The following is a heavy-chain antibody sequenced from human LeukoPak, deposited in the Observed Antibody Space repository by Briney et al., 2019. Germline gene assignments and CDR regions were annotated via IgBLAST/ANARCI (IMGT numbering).Heavy chain of an antibody. J-gene: IGHJ4*02. CDR2: IYHSGST. CDR3: ARAGYYYGSADIDY. Sequence: SSETLSLTCTVSGYFISSGYYWGWIRQPPGKGLEWIGSIYHSGSTYYNPSLRSRLTISLDMSNNQFSLRLNSVTAADTAVYYCARAGYYYGSADIDYWGQGTLVTVSS. CDR1: GYFISSGYY. V-gene: IGHV4-38-2*02. D-gene: IGHD3-10*01.